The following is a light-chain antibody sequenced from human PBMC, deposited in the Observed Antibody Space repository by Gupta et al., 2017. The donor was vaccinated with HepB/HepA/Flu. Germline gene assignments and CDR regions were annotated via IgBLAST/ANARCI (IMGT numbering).Light chain of an antibody. CDR1: QSLVYSDGNTY. CDR3: RQGTHWPRT. CDR2: KVS. J-gene: IGKJ3*01. V-gene: IGKV2-30*01. Sequence: VMTPSPLSLPVTLGQPASISCRSSQSLVYSDGNTYLNWFQQRPGQSPRRLIYKVSNRDAGVPDRVSGSGSGTDFTLKISRVEAEDVGIYYCRQGTHWPRTFGHGTKVDIK.